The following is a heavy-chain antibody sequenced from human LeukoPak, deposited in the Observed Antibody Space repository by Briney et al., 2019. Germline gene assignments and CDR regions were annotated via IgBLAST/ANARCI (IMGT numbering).Heavy chain of an antibody. J-gene: IGHJ4*02. CDR1: GFTFSSYA. V-gene: IGHV3-23*01. CDR2: ISGGADYI. D-gene: IGHD1-1*01. CDR3: ARGATGTTFDY. Sequence: PGGSLRLSCAASGFTFSSYAMNWVRQAPGKGLEWVSGISGGADYIYYTDSVKGRFTISRDSSRNTVYLQMNSLRAEDTALYYCARGATGTTFDYWGQGTLVTVSS.